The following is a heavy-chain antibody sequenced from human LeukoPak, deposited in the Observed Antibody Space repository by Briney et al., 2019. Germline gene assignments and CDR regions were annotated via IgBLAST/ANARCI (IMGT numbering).Heavy chain of an antibody. CDR2: IYSGGST. J-gene: IGHJ6*02. Sequence: GGSLRLSCAASGFTVSSNYMSWVRQAPGKGLEWVSVIYSGGSTYYADSVKGRFTISRDNAKNSLYLQMNSLRAEDTAVYYCARCSGKQWLVLTRGSSMDVWGQGTTVTVSS. V-gene: IGHV3-53*01. D-gene: IGHD6-19*01. CDR3: ARCSGKQWLVLTRGSSMDV. CDR1: GFTVSSNY.